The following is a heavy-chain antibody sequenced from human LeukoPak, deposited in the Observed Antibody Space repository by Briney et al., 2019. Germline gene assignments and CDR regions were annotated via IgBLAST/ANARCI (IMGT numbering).Heavy chain of an antibody. CDR1: GFTFSIYA. CDR2: IKQDGSEK. CDR3: ARFNSGSYFDY. D-gene: IGHD1-26*01. Sequence: GGSLRLSCAASGFTFSIYAMSWVRQAPGKGLEWVANIKQDGSEKYYVDSVKGRFTISRDNAKNSLYLQMNSLRAEDTAVYYCARFNSGSYFDYWGQGTLATVSS. V-gene: IGHV3-7*01. J-gene: IGHJ4*02.